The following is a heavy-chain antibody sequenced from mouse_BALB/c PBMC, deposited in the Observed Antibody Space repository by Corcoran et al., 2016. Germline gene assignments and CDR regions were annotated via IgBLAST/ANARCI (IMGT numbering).Heavy chain of an antibody. D-gene: IGHD2-4*01. CDR1: GYSFTSYY. CDR3: ARWSLMITTDY. V-gene: IGHV1-66*01. Sequence: VQLQQSGPELVKPGASVKISCKASGYSFTSYYIHWVKQRHGKGLEWIGCIFPGSGNTKYNEKFKGKATLTADKSSSTAYMQLRSLTSEDSAVYFCARWSLMITTDYWGQGTTLTVSS. CDR2: IFPGSGNT. J-gene: IGHJ2*01.